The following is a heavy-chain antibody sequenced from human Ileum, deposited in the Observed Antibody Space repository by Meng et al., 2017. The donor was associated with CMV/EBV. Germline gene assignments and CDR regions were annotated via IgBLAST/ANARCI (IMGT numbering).Heavy chain of an antibody. D-gene: IGHD3-16*01. CDR1: GFTFRSYY. CDR2: IKQDGSDK. V-gene: IGHV3-7*01. J-gene: IGHJ4*02. CDR3: TRDLENGYASSIKQY. Sequence: GESLKISCAASGFTFRSYYMSWVRQAPGKGLQWVATIKQDGSDKYYVDSVKGRFTIFRDNAKNSLYLQMNSLRVEDAAVYYCTRDLENGYASSIKQYWGQGTLVTVSS.